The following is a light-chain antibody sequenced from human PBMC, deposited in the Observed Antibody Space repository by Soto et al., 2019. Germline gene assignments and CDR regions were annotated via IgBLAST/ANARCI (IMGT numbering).Light chain of an antibody. V-gene: IGLV2-11*01. Sequence: QSVLTQPPSVSAAPGQKIIISCSGSRSNLGTYYVSWYQRHPGKAPQLMIYAVSKRPSGVPGRFSGSKSGNTASLTISGLQAEDEADYYCCSYAGSYVVFGGGTKVTVL. CDR2: AVS. CDR3: CSYAGSYVV. J-gene: IGLJ2*01. CDR1: RSNLGTYY.